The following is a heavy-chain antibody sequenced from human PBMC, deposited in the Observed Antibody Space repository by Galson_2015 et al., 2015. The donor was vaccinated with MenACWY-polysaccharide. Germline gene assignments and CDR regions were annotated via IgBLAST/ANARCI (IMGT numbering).Heavy chain of an antibody. D-gene: IGHD3-16*02. Sequence: SLRLSCAASGFTFGDYAMSWFRQAPGKGLEWVGFIRSKAYGGTTEYAASVKGRFTISRDDSKSIAYLQMNSLKTEDTAVYYCTRDLHYDYVWGSYRYREWDYWGQGTLVTVSS. CDR1: GFTFGDYA. J-gene: IGHJ4*02. V-gene: IGHV3-49*03. CDR3: TRDLHYDYVWGSYRYREWDY. CDR2: IRSKAYGGTT.